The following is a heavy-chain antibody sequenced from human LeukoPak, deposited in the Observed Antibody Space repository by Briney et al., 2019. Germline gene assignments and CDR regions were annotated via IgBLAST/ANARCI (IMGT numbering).Heavy chain of an antibody. CDR1: GFTFSSYW. CDR2: IKQGGSEK. Sequence: PGGSLRLSCAASGFTFSSYWMSWVRQAPGKGLEWVANIKQGGSEKYYVDSVKGRFTISRDNAKNSLYLQMNSLRAEDTAVYYCAKQPDKGYSYGYWGYFDYWGQGTLVTVSS. D-gene: IGHD5-18*01. CDR3: AKQPDKGYSYGYWGYFDY. V-gene: IGHV3-7*01. J-gene: IGHJ4*02.